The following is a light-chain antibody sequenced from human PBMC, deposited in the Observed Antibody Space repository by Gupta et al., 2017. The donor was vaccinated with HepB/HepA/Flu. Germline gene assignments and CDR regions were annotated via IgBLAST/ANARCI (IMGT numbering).Light chain of an antibody. CDR1: SSNIGANT. CDR2: TTT. J-gene: IGLJ2*01. V-gene: IGLV1-44*01. Sequence: QSVLTQPPSASGTPGQRVSVSCSGSSSNIGANTVNWYQQLPGAAPKLLIYTTTKRPSGVPDRFSASKSGTSASLAISGLQSEDEADYYCAAWDDSLNGEVFGGGTKLTVL. CDR3: AAWDDSLNGEV.